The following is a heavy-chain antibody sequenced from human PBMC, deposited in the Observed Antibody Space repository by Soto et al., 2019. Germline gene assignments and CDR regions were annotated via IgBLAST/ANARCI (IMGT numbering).Heavy chain of an antibody. J-gene: IGHJ6*03. CDR3: AKDPSNYYYMDV. CDR1: GFTFSSYG. CDR2: ISYDGSNK. Sequence: QVQLVESGGGVVQPGRSPRLSCAASGFTFSSYGMHWVRQAPGKGLEWVALISYDGSNKYYADSVKGRFTVSRDNSNNTLYLQMNSLRAEDTAVYYCAKDPSNYYYMDVWGKGTTVTVSS. V-gene: IGHV3-30*18.